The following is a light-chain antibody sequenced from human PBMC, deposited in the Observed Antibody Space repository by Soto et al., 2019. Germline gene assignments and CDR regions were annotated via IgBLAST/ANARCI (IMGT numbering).Light chain of an antibody. V-gene: IGLV2-14*01. Sequence: QSALTQPASVSGSPGQSITISCTGTSSDVGGYNYVSWYQQHPGKAPKLMIYDVSNRPSGVSNRFSGSKSANTASLTISGLQAEDEADYYCCSYVGSYTSYVFGTGTKVTVL. CDR3: CSYVGSYTSYV. CDR1: SSDVGGYNY. J-gene: IGLJ1*01. CDR2: DVS.